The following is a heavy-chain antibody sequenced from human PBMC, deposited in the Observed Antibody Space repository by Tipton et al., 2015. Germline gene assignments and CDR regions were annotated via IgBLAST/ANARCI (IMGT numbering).Heavy chain of an antibody. V-gene: IGHV1-69*01. J-gene: IGHJ4*02. D-gene: IGHD3-10*01. CDR2: IIPIFRTP. CDR1: GGTFSSYD. CDR3: ATEPPMVRGVIISPGV. Sequence: QSGAEVKKPGSSVKVSCRASGGTFSSYDITWVRQAPGQGLEWMGGIIPIFRTPNYAQKFQGRVTITADESTATVYMQLSSLRSEDTAVYYCATEPPMVRGVIISPGVWGQGTLVTVSS.